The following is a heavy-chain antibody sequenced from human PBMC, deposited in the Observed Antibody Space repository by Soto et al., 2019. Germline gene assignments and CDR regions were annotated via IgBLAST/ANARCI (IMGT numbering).Heavy chain of an antibody. Sequence: QVQLQESGPGLVKPSETLSLTCSVSGGSISSFYWSWIRQPPGKGLEWIGYIYYSWSTNYSPSLKSRVTISVDTPKNQFSLTLSSVTAADTAVYYFARDGVNDYNLNHYGMDVWGKGNTVTVYS. J-gene: IGHJ6*04. CDR2: IYYSWST. D-gene: IGHD4-4*01. CDR1: GGSISSFY. V-gene: IGHV4-59*12. CDR3: ARDGVNDYNLNHYGMDV.